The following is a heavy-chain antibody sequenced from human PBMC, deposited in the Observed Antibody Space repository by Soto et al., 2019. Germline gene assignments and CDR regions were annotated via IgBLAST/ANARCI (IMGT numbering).Heavy chain of an antibody. CDR1: GVTFGCCA. J-gene: IGHJ6*02. D-gene: IGHD3-10*01. Sequence: VEVSWEDCGVTFGCCAMCWARQANGQGLEWMGGIIPIFGTANYAQKFQGRVTITADKSTSTAYMELSSLRSEDTAVYYCAGRGSGSYYHAVAGPYGMDVWGQGTTVTGSS. V-gene: IGHV1-69*13. CDR3: AGRGSGSYYHAVAGPYGMDV. CDR2: IIPIFGTA.